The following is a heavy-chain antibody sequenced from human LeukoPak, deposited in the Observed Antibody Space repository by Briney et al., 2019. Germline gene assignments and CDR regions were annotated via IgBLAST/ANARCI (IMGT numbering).Heavy chain of an antibody. CDR2: IYYSGST. V-gene: IGHV4-31*03. CDR3: ARGEHPVVPAARLNWFDP. Sequence: SQTLSLTCTVSGGSISSGGYYWSWIRQHAGKGLEWIGYIYYSGSTYYNPSLKSRVTISVDTSKNQFSLKLSSVTAADTAVYYCARGEHPVVPAARLNWFDPWGQGTLVTVSS. CDR1: GGSISSGGYY. J-gene: IGHJ5*02. D-gene: IGHD2-2*01.